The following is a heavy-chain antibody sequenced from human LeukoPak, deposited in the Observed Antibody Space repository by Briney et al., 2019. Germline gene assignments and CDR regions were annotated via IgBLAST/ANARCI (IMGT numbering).Heavy chain of an antibody. Sequence: SSETLSLTCTVSGGSISSSSYYWGWIRQPPGKGLEWIGSIYYSGSTYYNPSLKSRVTISVDTSKNQFSLKLSSVTAADTAVYYCARGYSSSWYRYFDYWGQGTLVTVSS. CDR1: GGSISSSSYY. CDR3: ARGYSSSWYRYFDY. V-gene: IGHV4-39*07. D-gene: IGHD6-13*01. CDR2: IYYSGST. J-gene: IGHJ4*02.